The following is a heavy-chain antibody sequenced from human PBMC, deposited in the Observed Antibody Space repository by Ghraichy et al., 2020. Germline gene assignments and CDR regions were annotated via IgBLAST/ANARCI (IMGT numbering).Heavy chain of an antibody. Sequence: GESLNISCAASGFTFSSYAMSWVRQAPGKGLEWVSTISGSGGSSYYADSVKGRFTISRDNSKNTLYLQMNSLRAEDTAVYYCAIATAFDYWGQGTLVTVSS. CDR3: AIATAFDY. CDR1: GFTFSSYA. J-gene: IGHJ4*02. CDR2: ISGSGGSS. V-gene: IGHV3-23*01. D-gene: IGHD4-17*01.